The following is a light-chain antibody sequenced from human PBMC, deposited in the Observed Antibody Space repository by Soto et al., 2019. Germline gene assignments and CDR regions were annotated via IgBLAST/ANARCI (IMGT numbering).Light chain of an antibody. V-gene: IGKV1-5*03. Sequence: IQMTQSPSTLSASVGDRVTITCRASQSISIWLAWYQQKPGKAPNLLIYKASSLESGVPSRFSGSGSGTEFTLTISSLQTDDFATYYCQQYINRWTFGQGTKVDIK. CDR3: QQYINRWT. J-gene: IGKJ1*01. CDR1: QSISIW. CDR2: KAS.